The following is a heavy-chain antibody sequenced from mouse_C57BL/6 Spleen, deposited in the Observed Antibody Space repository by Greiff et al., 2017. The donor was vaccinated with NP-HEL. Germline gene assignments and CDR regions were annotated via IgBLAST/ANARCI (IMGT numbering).Heavy chain of an antibody. V-gene: IGHV5-17*01. CDR1: GFTFSDYG. Sequence: EVKLMESGGGLVKPGGSLKLSCAASGFTFSDYGMHWVRQAPEKGLEWVAYISSGSSTIYYADTVKGRFTISRDNATNTLFLQMTSLRSEDTAMYYCASQLRYFDYWGQGTTLTVSS. J-gene: IGHJ2*01. CDR3: ASQLRYFDY. CDR2: ISSGSSTI. D-gene: IGHD3-1*01.